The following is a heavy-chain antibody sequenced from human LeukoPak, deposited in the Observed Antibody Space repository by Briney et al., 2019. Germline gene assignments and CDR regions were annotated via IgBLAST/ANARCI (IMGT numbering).Heavy chain of an antibody. CDR3: ASAVYYDSSGYYHYFDY. Sequence: GASVKVSCKASGGTFSSYAISWVRQAPGQGLEWMGGIIPIFGTANYAQKFQGRVTITADKSTSTAYMELSSLRSEDTAVYYCASAVYYDSSGYYHYFDYWGQGTLVTVSS. CDR2: IIPIFGTA. V-gene: IGHV1-69*06. D-gene: IGHD3-22*01. CDR1: GGTFSSYA. J-gene: IGHJ4*02.